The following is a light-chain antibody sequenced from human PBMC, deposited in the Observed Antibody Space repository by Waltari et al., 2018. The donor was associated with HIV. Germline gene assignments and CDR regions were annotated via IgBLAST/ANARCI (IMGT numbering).Light chain of an antibody. CDR1: SSDVGGYNY. CDR2: EVS. J-gene: IGLJ3*02. V-gene: IGLV2-14*01. CDR3: SSYTSSSTRV. Sequence: ASVSGSPGQSITISCTGTSSDVGGYNYVSWYQQHPGKAPKLMIYEVSNRPSGVSNRFSGSKSGNTASLTISGLQAEDEADYYCSSYTSSSTRVFGGGTKLTVL.